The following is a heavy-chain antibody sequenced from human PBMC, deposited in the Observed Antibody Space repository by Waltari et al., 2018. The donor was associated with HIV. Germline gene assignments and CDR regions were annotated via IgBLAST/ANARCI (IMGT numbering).Heavy chain of an antibody. CDR2: VHTSGNS. D-gene: IGHD3-10*01. Sequence: QVRLQESGPGLVKPSQTLSLTCSVSGGSITSGSYYWSWIRQPAGKGLEGIGRVHTSGNSHYNHSLRSRVTISVDTSKNQFSLSMNSVTAADTAVYYCTNGGDINGSEFDFWGQGALVTVSS. CDR1: GGSITSGSYY. V-gene: IGHV4-61*02. CDR3: TNGGDINGSEFDF. J-gene: IGHJ4*02.